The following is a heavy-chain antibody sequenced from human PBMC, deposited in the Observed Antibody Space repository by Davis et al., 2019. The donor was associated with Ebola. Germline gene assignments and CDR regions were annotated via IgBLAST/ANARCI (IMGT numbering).Heavy chain of an antibody. J-gene: IGHJ6*02. D-gene: IGHD4-23*01. Sequence: GESLKISCAASGFTFSSHAMSWVRQAPGKGLEWVSAISGSGGSTYYADSVKGRFTISRDNSKNTLYLQMNSLRAEDTAVYYCARGRGGKSRYGMDVWGQGTTVTVSS. V-gene: IGHV3-23*01. CDR2: ISGSGGST. CDR1: GFTFSSHA. CDR3: ARGRGGKSRYGMDV.